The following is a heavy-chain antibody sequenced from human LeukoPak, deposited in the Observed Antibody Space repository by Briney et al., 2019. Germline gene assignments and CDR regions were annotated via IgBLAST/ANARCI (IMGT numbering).Heavy chain of an antibody. D-gene: IGHD4-17*01. CDR1: GGSISSYY. Sequence: PSETLSLTCTVSGGSISSYYWSWIRQPPGKGLEWIGYIYYSGSTNYNPSLKSRVTISVDTSKNQFSLKLSSVTAADTAVYYCARQTTVTNRGDYFDYWGQGTLVTVSS. CDR2: IYYSGST. V-gene: IGHV4-59*08. CDR3: ARQTTVTNRGDYFDY. J-gene: IGHJ4*02.